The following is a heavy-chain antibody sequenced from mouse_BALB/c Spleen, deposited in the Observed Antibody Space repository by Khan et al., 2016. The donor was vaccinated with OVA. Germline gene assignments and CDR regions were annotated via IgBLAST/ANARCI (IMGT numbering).Heavy chain of an antibody. CDR2: ISDGGSST. CDR3: ARAGYGGFAY. V-gene: IGHV5-4*02. J-gene: IGHJ3*01. CDR1: GFTFSDYY. Sequence: EVELVESGGGLVKPGGSLKLSCAASGFTFSDYYMYWVRQTPEKRLEWVATISDGGSSTYYPDSVKGRFTISRANAKNNLYLQMSSLKSEDTARYYCARAGYGGFAYWGQGTLVTVSA. D-gene: IGHD1-1*02.